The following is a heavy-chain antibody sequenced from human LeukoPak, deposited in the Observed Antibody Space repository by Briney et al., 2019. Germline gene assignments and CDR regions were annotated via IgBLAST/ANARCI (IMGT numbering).Heavy chain of an antibody. CDR1: GGSFSGYY. CDR2: INHSGST. J-gene: IGHJ3*02. V-gene: IGHV4-34*01. CDR3: ARRRSITMVRGVIITAFDI. D-gene: IGHD3-10*01. Sequence: SETLSLTCAVYGGSFSGYYWSWIRQPPGKGLEWIGEINHSGSTNYNPSLKSRVTISVDTSKNQFSLKLSAVTAADTAVYYCARRRSITMVRGVIITAFDIWGQGTMVTVSS.